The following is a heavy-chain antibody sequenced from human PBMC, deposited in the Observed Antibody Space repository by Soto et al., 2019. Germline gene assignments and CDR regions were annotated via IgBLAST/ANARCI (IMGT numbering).Heavy chain of an antibody. Sequence: SETLSLTCTVSGGSISSYYWSWIRQPPGKGLEWIGYIYYSGSTNYNPSLKSRVTISVDTSKNQFSLKLSSVTAADTAVYYCARDSDGDYYFDYWGQGTLVTVSS. CDR2: IYYSGST. J-gene: IGHJ4*02. D-gene: IGHD4-17*01. V-gene: IGHV4-59*01. CDR3: ARDSDGDYYFDY. CDR1: GGSISSYY.